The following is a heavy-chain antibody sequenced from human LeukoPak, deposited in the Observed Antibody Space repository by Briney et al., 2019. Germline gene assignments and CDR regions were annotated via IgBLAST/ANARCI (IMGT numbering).Heavy chain of an antibody. V-gene: IGHV4-34*01. CDR2: LNHSGTT. D-gene: IGHD6-19*01. J-gene: IGHJ4*02. CDR3: ARKVYGYSNGWYGRGYYFDY. Sequence: SETLSLTSTASGGSISRYSWRWIREPPGKGLEWFGELNHSGTTNYNPDLKSRVTISVDASKNQFSLKLSSVTAADTAVYYWARKVYGYSNGWYGRGYYFDYWGQGTLVTVSS. CDR1: GGSISRYS.